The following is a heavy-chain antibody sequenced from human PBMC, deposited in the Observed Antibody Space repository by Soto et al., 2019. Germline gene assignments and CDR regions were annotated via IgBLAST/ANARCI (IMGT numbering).Heavy chain of an antibody. Sequence: EVQLLESGGGLVQPGGSLRLSCAASGFTFSSYAMSWVRQAPGKGLEWVSAISGSGGSTYYADSVKGRFTISRDNSKNTLYLQMNGLRAEDTAVYYCAKDQRGGRMATNDYWGQGTLVTVSS. D-gene: IGHD5-12*01. V-gene: IGHV3-23*01. J-gene: IGHJ4*02. CDR3: AKDQRGGRMATNDY. CDR1: GFTFSSYA. CDR2: ISGSGGST.